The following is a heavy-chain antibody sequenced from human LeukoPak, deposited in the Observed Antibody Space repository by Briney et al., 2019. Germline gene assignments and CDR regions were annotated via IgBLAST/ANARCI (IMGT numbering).Heavy chain of an antibody. CDR3: AREHDYGDYLPDY. Sequence: GASVKVSCKASGGTFSSYAISWVRQAPGQGLEWMGGIIPIFGTANYAQKFQGRVTITADESTSTAYMELSSLRSEDTAVYYCAREHDYGDYLPDYWGQGTLVTVSS. J-gene: IGHJ4*02. CDR2: IIPIFGTA. CDR1: GGTFSSYA. V-gene: IGHV1-69*13. D-gene: IGHD4-17*01.